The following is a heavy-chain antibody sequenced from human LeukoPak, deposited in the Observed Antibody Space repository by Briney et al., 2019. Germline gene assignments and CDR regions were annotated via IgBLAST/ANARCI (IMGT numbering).Heavy chain of an antibody. J-gene: IGHJ3*02. CDR1: GFTFSSCG. Sequence: PGGSLRLSCAASGFTFSSCGMHWVRQAPGKGLEWVAFIRYDGSNKYYADSVKGRFTISRDNSKNTLYLQMNSLRAEDTAVYYCAKYEQWLAGGAFDIWGQGTMVTVSS. V-gene: IGHV3-30*02. CDR2: IRYDGSNK. D-gene: IGHD6-19*01. CDR3: AKYEQWLAGGAFDI.